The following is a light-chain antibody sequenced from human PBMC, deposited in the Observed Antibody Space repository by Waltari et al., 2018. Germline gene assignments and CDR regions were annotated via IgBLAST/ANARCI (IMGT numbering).Light chain of an antibody. J-gene: IGLJ3*02. CDR3: QNGGHGTWV. CDR2: VNSDGSH. Sequence: LVLYESPSVSASLGASVKLTCTLGTGYSNYVHAGLQHQPGKSPRYLMKVNSDGSHRMGDDIPDRVSAPKSGAECQLTICSFQSEDDADYFCQNGGHGTWVFGGGTKLTVL. CDR1: TGYSNYV. V-gene: IGLV4-69*01.